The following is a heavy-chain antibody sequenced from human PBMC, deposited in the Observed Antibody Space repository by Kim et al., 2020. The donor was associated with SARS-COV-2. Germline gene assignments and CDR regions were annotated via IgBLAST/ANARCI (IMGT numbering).Heavy chain of an antibody. CDR3: ARDCPDRIAAGFCAFDI. J-gene: IGHJ3*02. Sequence: FQGGVTITADESTSTAYMELSSLRSEDTAVYYCARDCPDRIAAGFCAFDIWGQGTMVTVSS. V-gene: IGHV1-69*01. D-gene: IGHD6-13*01.